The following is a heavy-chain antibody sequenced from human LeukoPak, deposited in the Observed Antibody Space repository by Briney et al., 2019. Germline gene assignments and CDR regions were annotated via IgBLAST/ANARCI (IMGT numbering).Heavy chain of an antibody. CDR3: GREHSDSDSFDV. J-gene: IGHJ3*01. Sequence: RASVKVSCEASGRSFSSYAISWVGQAPGQGLEWMGGIIPIFGTANYAQKFQGRVTITADESTSTAYMELSSLRSEDTAVYYCGREHSDSDSFDVGGQGTMVTVSS. V-gene: IGHV1-69*01. CDR1: GRSFSSYA. CDR2: IIPIFGTA.